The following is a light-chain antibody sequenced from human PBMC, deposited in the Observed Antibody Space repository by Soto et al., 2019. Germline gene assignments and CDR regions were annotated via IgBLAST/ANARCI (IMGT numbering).Light chain of an antibody. Sequence: DIQMAKSRSTVSAFWXDSVPITSPASESITTLFAXXSQRPXXXTKLXXXDVXSLQSGVPSRFSGSGSGTEFTLTISSLQPDDFATYYCQHYKMYSTWTVGQGTKVEIK. CDR2: DVX. V-gene: IGKV1-5*01. CDR3: QHYKMYSTWT. J-gene: IGKJ1*01. CDR1: ESITTL.